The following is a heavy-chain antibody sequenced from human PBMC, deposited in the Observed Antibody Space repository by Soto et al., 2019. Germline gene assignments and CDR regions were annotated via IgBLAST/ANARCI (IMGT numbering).Heavy chain of an antibody. D-gene: IGHD1-1*01. J-gene: IGHJ3*02. CDR1: GGTVSSGSYY. V-gene: IGHV4-34*08. Sequence: QVQLQQWGAGLLKPSETLSLTCAVYGGTVSSGSYYWSWIRQPPGKGLEWIGEISHSGRTHFNPSLKSRVTISVDTSKNQFSLKMSSVTAADTALYYCARVERGTATTVVDDFDIWGQGTMVTVAS. CDR3: ARVERGTATTVVDDFDI. CDR2: ISHSGRT.